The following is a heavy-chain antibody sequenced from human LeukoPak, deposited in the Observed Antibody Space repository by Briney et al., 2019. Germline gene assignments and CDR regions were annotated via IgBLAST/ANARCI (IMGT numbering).Heavy chain of an antibody. CDR1: GFTFSTYW. J-gene: IGHJ3*02. Sequence: GGSLRLSCAASGFTFSTYWMHWVRQTPGKGLVWVSRINSYGNSTNYADSVKGRFTISRDNSKNTLYLQMNSLRAEDTAVYYCAKDLWFGTGGAFDIWGQGTMVTVSS. V-gene: IGHV3-74*01. CDR3: AKDLWFGTGGAFDI. CDR2: INSYGNST. D-gene: IGHD3-10*01.